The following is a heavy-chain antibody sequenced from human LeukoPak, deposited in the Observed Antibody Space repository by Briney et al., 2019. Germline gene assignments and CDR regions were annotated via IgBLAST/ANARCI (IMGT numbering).Heavy chain of an antibody. CDR3: ANTPGIAAAGINY. D-gene: IGHD6-13*01. CDR2: IIPILGIA. CDR1: GGTFSSYT. Sequence: ASVKVSCKASGGTFSSYTISWVRQAPGQGLEWMGRIIPILGIANYAQKFQGRVTITADKSTSTAYMELSSLRSEDTAVYYCANTPGIAAAGINYWGQGTLVTVSS. J-gene: IGHJ4*02. V-gene: IGHV1-69*02.